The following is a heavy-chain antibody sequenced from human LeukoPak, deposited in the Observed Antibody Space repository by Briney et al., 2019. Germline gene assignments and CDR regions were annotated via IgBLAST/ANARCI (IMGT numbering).Heavy chain of an antibody. Sequence: GSVKVSCKASGYTFTSYGISWVRQAPGQGLEWMGWISAYNGNTNYAQKLQGRVTMTTDTSTSTAYMELRSLRSDDTAVYYCARVWVATTWSVSDYWGQGTLVTVSS. D-gene: IGHD5-12*01. CDR1: GYTFTSYG. CDR3: ARVWVATTWSVSDY. CDR2: ISAYNGNT. J-gene: IGHJ4*02. V-gene: IGHV1-18*01.